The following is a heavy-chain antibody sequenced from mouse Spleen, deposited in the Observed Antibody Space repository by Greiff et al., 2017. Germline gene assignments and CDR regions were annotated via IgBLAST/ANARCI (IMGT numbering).Heavy chain of an antibody. CDR1: GYTFTSYW. CDR2: IDPSDSYT. V-gene: IGHV1-50*01. CDR3: ARPDYYGSSYVGYFDY. Sequence: QVQLQQPGAELVKPGASVKLSCKASGYTFTSYWMQWVKQRPGQGLEWIGEIDPSDSYTNYNQKFKGKATLTVDTSSSTAYMQLSSLTSEDSAVYFCARPDYYGSSYVGYFDYWGQGTTLTVSS. J-gene: IGHJ2*01. D-gene: IGHD1-1*01.